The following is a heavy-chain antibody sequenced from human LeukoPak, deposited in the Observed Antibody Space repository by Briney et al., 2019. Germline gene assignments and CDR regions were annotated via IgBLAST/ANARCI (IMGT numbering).Heavy chain of an antibody. CDR1: GGSFSGYY. CDR3: ARGLVVVVAATLTPFDY. CDR2: INHSGST. D-gene: IGHD2-15*01. V-gene: IGHV4-34*01. Sequence: PSETLSLTCAVYGGSFSGYYWSWIRQPPGKGLEWIGEINHSGSTNYNPSLKSRVTISVGTSKNQFSLKLSSVTAADTAVYYCARGLVVVVAATLTPFDYWGQGTLVTVSS. J-gene: IGHJ4*02.